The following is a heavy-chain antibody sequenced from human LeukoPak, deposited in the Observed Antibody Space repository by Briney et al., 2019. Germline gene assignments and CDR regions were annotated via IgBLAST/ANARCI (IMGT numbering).Heavy chain of an antibody. J-gene: IGHJ4*02. D-gene: IGHD3-22*01. V-gene: IGHV1-24*01. Sequence: ASVKVSCKVSGYSLTDFAMHWVRQAPGKGLEWMGGFEPEDGERIYAQQFQGRVTMTEDTATDTAYMELSGLRSEDTAVYYCAVVREYYESSGSPFDDWGPGTLVIVSS. CDR3: AVVREYYESSGSPFDD. CDR2: FEPEDGER. CDR1: GYSLTDFA.